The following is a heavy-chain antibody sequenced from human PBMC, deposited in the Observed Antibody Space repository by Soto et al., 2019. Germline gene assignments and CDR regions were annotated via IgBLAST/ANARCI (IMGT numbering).Heavy chain of an antibody. CDR1: GYSISLGYY. CDR2: IYHSGNT. V-gene: IGHV4-38-2*01. CDR3: ARVKFAGRGGFDY. Sequence: SETLSLTCAVSGYSISLGYYWGWIRQPPGKGLEWIGSIYHSGNTYYNPSLKSRASISLDTSKNHFSLELTSVTAADTAVYYCARVKFAGRGGFDYWGLGTLVTVSS. J-gene: IGHJ4*02. D-gene: IGHD2-15*01.